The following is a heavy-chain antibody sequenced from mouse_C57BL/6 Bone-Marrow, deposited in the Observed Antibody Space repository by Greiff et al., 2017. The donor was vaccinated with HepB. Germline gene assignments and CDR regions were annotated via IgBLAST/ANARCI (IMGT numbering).Heavy chain of an antibody. CDR3: ARGYGSSYNPRYFDV. Sequence: QVQLQQPGAELVRPGTSVKLSCKASGYTFTSYWMHWVKQRPGPGLEWIGVIDPSDSYTNYNQKIKGKATLTVDTSSSTAYMQLSSLTSEDSAVYYCARGYGSSYNPRYFDVWGTGTTVTVSS. J-gene: IGHJ1*03. CDR2: IDPSDSYT. V-gene: IGHV1-59*01. CDR1: GYTFTSYW. D-gene: IGHD1-1*01.